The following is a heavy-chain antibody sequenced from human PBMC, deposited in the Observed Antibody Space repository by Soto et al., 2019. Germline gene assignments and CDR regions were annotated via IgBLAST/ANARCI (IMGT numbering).Heavy chain of an antibody. CDR2: ISAYDGKT. CDR3: ARDPHEFWTSYWFDP. D-gene: IGHD3-3*01. V-gene: IGHV1-18*01. CDR1: GYTFNTYG. Sequence: ASVKVSFKTSGYTFNTYGINWLRQSPGQGLELMGWISAYDGKTTYAEKFQGRVTLTTDTSTSTAYMELRSLRSDDTAIYYCARDPHEFWTSYWFDPWGQGTLVTVSS. J-gene: IGHJ5*02.